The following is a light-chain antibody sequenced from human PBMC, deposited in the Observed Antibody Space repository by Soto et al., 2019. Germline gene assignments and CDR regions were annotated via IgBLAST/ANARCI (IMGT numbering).Light chain of an antibody. CDR1: SSDVGSYNL. Sequence: QSALTQPVSVSGSPGQSITISCTGTSSDVGSYNLVSWYQQHPGKAPKLMIYEGSKRPSGVSNRFSGSKSGNTASLTISGLQAEDEADYYCCSYAGSSIFYVFGTGTKVTVL. J-gene: IGLJ1*01. CDR3: CSYAGSSIFYV. CDR2: EGS. V-gene: IGLV2-23*01.